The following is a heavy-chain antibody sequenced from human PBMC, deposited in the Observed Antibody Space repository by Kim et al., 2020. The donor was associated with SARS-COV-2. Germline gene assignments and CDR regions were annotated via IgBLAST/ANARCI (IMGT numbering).Heavy chain of an antibody. J-gene: IGHJ4*02. D-gene: IGHD5-18*01. V-gene: IGHV4-59*09. Sequence: TYTPSLKSRVTISVDTSKNQFSLKLSSVTAADTAVYYCARGGTAMAPFDYWGQGTLVTVSS. CDR3: ARGGTAMAPFDY.